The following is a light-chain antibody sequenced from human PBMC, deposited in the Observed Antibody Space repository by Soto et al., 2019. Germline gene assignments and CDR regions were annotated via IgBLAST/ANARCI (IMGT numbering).Light chain of an antibody. V-gene: IGLV1-40*01. CDR3: QSCDSSLSGWL. CDR2: GDT. J-gene: IGLJ3*02. CDR1: SSNIGAGYD. Sequence: QSVLTQPPSVSGAPGQRVTISCTGSSSNIGAGYDVHWYQQLPGTAPKLLISGDTNRPSGVPDRFSGSKSGTSASLAITGLRAEDEADYYCQSCDSSLSGWLFGGGTKVSVL.